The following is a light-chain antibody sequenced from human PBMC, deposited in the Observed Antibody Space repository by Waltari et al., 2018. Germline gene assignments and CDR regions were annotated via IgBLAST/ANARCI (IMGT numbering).Light chain of an antibody. CDR2: GNN. CDR1: TLRTYS. CDR3: NSRDRRHNSML. V-gene: IGLV3-19*01. J-gene: IGLJ2*01. Sequence: SSELTQDPAVSVALGQTVRITCQGDTLRTYSAGWYQQKPGQAPLLVNYGNNTRPSGIPDRFSGSKSGNTASLIITGAQAEDEAAYYCNSRDRRHNSMLFGGGTKLTVL.